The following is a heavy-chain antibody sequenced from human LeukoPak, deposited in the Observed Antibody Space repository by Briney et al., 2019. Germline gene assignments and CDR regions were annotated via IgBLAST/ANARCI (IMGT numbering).Heavy chain of an antibody. CDR2: ISAYNGNT. J-gene: IGHJ5*02. CDR3: ARVISGGSCYGVHGCYWFDP. D-gene: IGHD2-15*01. V-gene: IGHV1-18*01. Sequence: AAVKVSCMASGYTFTSYGISWVRQPPGQGLEWMGWISAYNGNTNYAQKLQGRVTMTTDTSTSTAYMELRSLRSDDTAVYYCARVISGGSCYGVHGCYWFDPWGTEPSTQSPQ. CDR1: GYTFTSYG.